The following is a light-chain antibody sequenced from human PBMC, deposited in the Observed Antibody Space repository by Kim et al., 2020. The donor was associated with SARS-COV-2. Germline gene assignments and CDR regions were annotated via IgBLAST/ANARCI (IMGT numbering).Light chain of an antibody. Sequence: GQSIASHCIGTSSDIGSYKYLSRYQQHAGSAATVIIYDVTKRHPGVSARFSGSTSRNAASLTISVLQPGDEDDYYCCSYTRLATRVFGGGTQLTVL. V-gene: IGLV2-14*03. CDR3: CSYTRLATRV. CDR1: SSDIGSYKY. J-gene: IGLJ3*02. CDR2: DVT.